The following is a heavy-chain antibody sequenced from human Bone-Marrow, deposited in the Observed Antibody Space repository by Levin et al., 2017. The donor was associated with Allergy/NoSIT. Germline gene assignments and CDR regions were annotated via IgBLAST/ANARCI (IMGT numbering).Heavy chain of an antibody. CDR2: IYWDDDK. J-gene: IGHJ3*01. D-gene: IGHD7-27*01. CDR1: GFSLRTNGVG. Sequence: SGPTLVKPTQTLTLTCSLSGFSLRTNGVGVGWIRQPPGKALEWLAIIYWDDDKRYSPSLKSRRTITKDTSKNHVVLKMINIDPVDTGTYYCAHRVRVPTGDDAYNVWGRGTMVTVSS. CDR3: AHRVRVPTGDDAYNV. V-gene: IGHV2-5*02.